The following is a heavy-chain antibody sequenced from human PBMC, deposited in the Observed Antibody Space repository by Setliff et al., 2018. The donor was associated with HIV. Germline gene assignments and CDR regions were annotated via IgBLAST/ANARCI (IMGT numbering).Heavy chain of an antibody. J-gene: IGHJ4*02. CDR3: ARAAPYYDYVWGSYRHFDY. V-gene: IGHV4-31*03. Sequence: NPSETLSLTCTVSGGSISSGGYYWSWIRQHPGKGLEWIGYIYYSGSTYYNPSLKSRVTISVDTSKNQFPLKLSSVTAADTAVYHCARAAPYYDYVWGSYRHFDYWGQGTLVTVSS. CDR2: IYYSGST. D-gene: IGHD3-16*02. CDR1: GGSISSGGYY.